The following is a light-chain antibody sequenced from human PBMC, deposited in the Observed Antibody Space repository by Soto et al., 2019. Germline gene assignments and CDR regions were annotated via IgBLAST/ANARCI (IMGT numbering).Light chain of an antibody. CDR1: QSISSS. J-gene: IGKJ4*01. CDR3: QQRSNWLT. Sequence: EICLTQSPGTLSLSPGERATLSCRASQSISSSLAWYQQKPGQAPRLLIYDASDRADGIPARFTGRRSGTDFTLTISSLEPEDFAVYYCQQRSNWLTFGGGTRVEFK. CDR2: DAS. V-gene: IGKV3-11*01.